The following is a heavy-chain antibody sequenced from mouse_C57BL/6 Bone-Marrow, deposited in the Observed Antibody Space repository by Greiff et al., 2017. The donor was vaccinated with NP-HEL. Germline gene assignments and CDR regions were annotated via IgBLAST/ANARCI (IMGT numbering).Heavy chain of an antibody. CDR3: ARRSYYSEGYFDV. D-gene: IGHD2-12*01. V-gene: IGHV5-6*01. J-gene: IGHJ1*03. Sequence: EVHLVESGGDLVKPGGSLKLSCAASGFTFSSYGMSWVRQTPDKRLEWVATISSGGSYTYYPDSVKGRFTISRDNAKNTLYLQMSSLKSEDTAMYYCARRSYYSEGYFDVWGIGTTVTVSS. CDR1: GFTFSSYG. CDR2: ISSGGSYT.